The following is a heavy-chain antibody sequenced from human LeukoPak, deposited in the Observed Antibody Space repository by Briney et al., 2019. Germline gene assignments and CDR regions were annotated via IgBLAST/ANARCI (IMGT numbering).Heavy chain of an antibody. V-gene: IGHV1-18*01. Sequence: ASVRVSCKASGYTFTTYDIGWVRQAPGQGLEWLGWISTNNGNTNYIQKLRGRVTMTTDKSTSTAHLEVRSLTSDDTAVYYCARGKKYLAFDYWGLGTLITVSS. D-gene: IGHD5-12*01. CDR2: ISTNNGNT. CDR1: GYTFTTYD. J-gene: IGHJ4*02. CDR3: ARGKKYLAFDY.